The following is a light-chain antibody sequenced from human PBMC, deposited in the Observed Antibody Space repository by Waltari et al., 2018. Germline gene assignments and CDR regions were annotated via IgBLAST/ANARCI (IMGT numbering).Light chain of an antibody. V-gene: IGKV1-5*03. CDR1: QRSSTW. CDR3: QQYNTYTWT. J-gene: IGKJ1*01. Sequence: DIPISHSPSTLPAPLADKATITCRASQRSSTWLAWYQQKPGKAPKLLIYKASSLESGVPSRFSGSGSGTEFTLTISSLHPNDFATYYCQQYNTYTWTFGQGTKVEIK. CDR2: KAS.